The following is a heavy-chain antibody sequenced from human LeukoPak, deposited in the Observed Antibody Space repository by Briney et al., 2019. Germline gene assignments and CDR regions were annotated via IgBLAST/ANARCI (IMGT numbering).Heavy chain of an antibody. V-gene: IGHV4-4*09. CDR2: IYTSGST. CDR3: ARHEGYCGGDCYDPNWYFDL. J-gene: IGHJ2*01. Sequence: SETLSLTCTVSGGSISSYYWSWIRQPPGKGLEWIGYIYTSGSTNYNPSLKSRVTISVDTSKNQFSLKLSSVTAADTAVYYCARHEGYCGGDCYDPNWYFDLWGRGTLVTVSS. CDR1: GGSISSYY. D-gene: IGHD2-21*02.